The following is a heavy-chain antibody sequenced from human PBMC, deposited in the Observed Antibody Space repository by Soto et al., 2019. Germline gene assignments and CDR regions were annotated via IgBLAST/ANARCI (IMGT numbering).Heavy chain of an antibody. V-gene: IGHV4-30-4*01. CDR1: GGSISSGDYY. CDR3: ARAPPLKYTYGLRGAFDI. Sequence: SETLSLTCNVSGGSISSGDYYWSWIRQPPGKSQEWIGYIYYSGSTYYNPSLKSRVTISVDTSKNQFSLKLSSVTAADTAVYYCARAPPLKYTYGLRGAFDIWGQGTMVTVSS. D-gene: IGHD5-18*01. CDR2: IYYSGST. J-gene: IGHJ3*02.